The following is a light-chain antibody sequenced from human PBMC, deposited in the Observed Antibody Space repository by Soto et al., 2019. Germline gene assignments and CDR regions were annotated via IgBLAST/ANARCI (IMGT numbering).Light chain of an antibody. CDR1: SSDVGAYNY. CDR3: SSYTTSFTYV. V-gene: IGLV2-14*03. J-gene: IGLJ1*01. Sequence: QSALTQPASVSGSPGQSIAISCTGTSSDVGAYNYVSWYQQYPGKAPKLMIYDVSNRPSGVSDRFSGSKSGNTASLTISGLQAEEEADYYCSSYTTSFTYVFGTGTKLTVL. CDR2: DVS.